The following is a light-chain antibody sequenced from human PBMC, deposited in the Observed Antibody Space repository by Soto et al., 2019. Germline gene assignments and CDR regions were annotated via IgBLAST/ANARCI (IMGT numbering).Light chain of an antibody. J-gene: IGKJ4*01. Sequence: EIVLTQSPATLSLSPGDRATLSCRASQSVNSYLAWYQQKPGQAPRLLIYDASNRATGIPARFSGSGSGTDFTLTISSLEPEDFAAYYCQQRSSWPSTFGGGTKVEIK. V-gene: IGKV3-11*01. CDR2: DAS. CDR3: QQRSSWPST. CDR1: QSVNSY.